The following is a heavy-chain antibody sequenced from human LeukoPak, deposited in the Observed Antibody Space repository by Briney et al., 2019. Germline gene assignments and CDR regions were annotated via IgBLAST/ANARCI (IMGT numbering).Heavy chain of an antibody. V-gene: IGHV1-2*02. D-gene: IGHD3-22*01. CDR3: ARDMAAEYYDSNHYFDY. J-gene: IGHJ4*02. Sequence: ASVKVSCKASGYTFTGYYMNWVRQAPGQGLEWMGWINPNSGTTNYAEKFQGRVTMTTDTSTSTAYMELSRLRSDDKAVYYCARDMAAEYYDSNHYFDYRGQGTLVTVSS. CDR1: GYTFTGYY. CDR2: INPNSGTT.